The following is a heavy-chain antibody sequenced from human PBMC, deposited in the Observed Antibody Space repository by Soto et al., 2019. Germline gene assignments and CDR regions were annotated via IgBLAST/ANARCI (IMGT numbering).Heavy chain of an antibody. CDR1: GYSISIGYY. CDR2: IYHSGNT. V-gene: IGHV4-38-2*02. Sequence: SETLSLTCDVSGYSISIGYYWGCIGQPPGKGLEWIGSIYHSGNTYYNPTLKSRVTISVDTSKNQFSLQLSSVTAADTAVYYCARDGGSLGPDFDSWGQGTLVTVSS. CDR3: ARDGGSLGPDFDS. J-gene: IGHJ4*02. D-gene: IGHD1-26*01.